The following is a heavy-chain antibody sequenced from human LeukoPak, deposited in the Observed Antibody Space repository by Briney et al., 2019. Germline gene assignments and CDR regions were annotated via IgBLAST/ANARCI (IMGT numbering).Heavy chain of an antibody. CDR1: GFTFSSYA. Sequence: GSLRLSCAASGFTFSSYAMSWVRQAPGKGLEWVSAISGSGGSTYYADSVKGRFTISRDNSKNTLYLQMNSLRADDTAVYYCANGAVAVNTYYDYWGQGTLVTVSS. V-gene: IGHV3-23*01. D-gene: IGHD6-19*01. CDR3: ANGAVAVNTYYDY. J-gene: IGHJ4*02. CDR2: ISGSGGST.